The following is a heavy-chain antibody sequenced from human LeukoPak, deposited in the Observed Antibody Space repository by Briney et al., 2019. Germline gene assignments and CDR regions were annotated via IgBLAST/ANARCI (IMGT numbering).Heavy chain of an antibody. Sequence: SETLSLTCTVSGGSISSYYWSWIRQPPGKGLEWIGYIYYSGSTNYNPSLKSRVTISVDTSKNQFSLKLSSVTAADTAVYYCARGRGDYYGSGSSFYYYYYYMDVWGKGTTVTVSS. V-gene: IGHV4-59*12. CDR3: ARGRGDYYGSGSSFYYYYYYMDV. J-gene: IGHJ6*03. CDR2: IYYSGST. CDR1: GGSISSYY. D-gene: IGHD3-10*01.